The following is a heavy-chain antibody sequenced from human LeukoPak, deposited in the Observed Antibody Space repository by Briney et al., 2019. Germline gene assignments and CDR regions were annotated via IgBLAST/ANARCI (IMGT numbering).Heavy chain of an antibody. J-gene: IGHJ4*02. D-gene: IGHD3-22*01. Sequence: TGGSLRLSCAASGFTFSSYGMHWVRQASGKGLEWVAFIRYDGSNKYYADSVKGRFTISRDNSKNTLYLQMNSLRAEDTAVYYCAKGAPTYYYDSSGYYSFDYWGQGTLVTVSS. CDR1: GFTFSSYG. CDR2: IRYDGSNK. CDR3: AKGAPTYYYDSSGYYSFDY. V-gene: IGHV3-30*02.